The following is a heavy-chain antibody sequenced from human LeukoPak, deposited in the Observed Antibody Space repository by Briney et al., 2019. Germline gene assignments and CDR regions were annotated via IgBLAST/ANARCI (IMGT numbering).Heavy chain of an antibody. V-gene: IGHV1-2*02. J-gene: IGHJ4*02. CDR3: ARDPRGITALVDYFDY. Sequence: VASVKVSCKASGYTFTGYYMHWVRQAPGQGLEWMGWINPNSGGTNYAQKFQGRVTMTRDTSISTAYMELSRLRSDDTAVYYCARDPRGITALVDYFDYWGQGTLVTVSS. CDR1: GYTFTGYY. D-gene: IGHD5-18*01. CDR2: INPNSGGT.